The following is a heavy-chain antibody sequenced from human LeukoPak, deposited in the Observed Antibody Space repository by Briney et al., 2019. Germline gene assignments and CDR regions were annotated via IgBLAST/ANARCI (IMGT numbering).Heavy chain of an antibody. D-gene: IGHD2-15*01. CDR1: GGTFSSYA. CDR3: ARDFEDCSGGSCLYYFDY. CDR2: IIPIFGTA. V-gene: IGHV1-69*05. J-gene: IGHJ4*02. Sequence: AVSVKVSCKASGGTFSSYAISWVRQAPGQGLEWMGRIIPIFGTANYAQKFQGRVTITTDESTSTAYMELSSLRSEDTAVYYCARDFEDCSGGSCLYYFDYWGQGTLVTVSS.